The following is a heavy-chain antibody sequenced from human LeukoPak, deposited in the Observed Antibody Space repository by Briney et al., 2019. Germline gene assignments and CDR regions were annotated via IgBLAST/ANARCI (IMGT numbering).Heavy chain of an antibody. CDR2: IYPRYSDT. CDR1: GYSFITYW. Sequence: GESLKISCKGSGYSFITYWIGWVRQMPGKGLEWIGVIYPRYSDTMYSPSFQSQVNISVDRSISTAYMQWSSLKAADTGIYYCTRRDSSDWSYWGQGTLVTVSS. CDR3: TRRDSSDWSY. J-gene: IGHJ4*02. D-gene: IGHD3-22*01. V-gene: IGHV5-51*01.